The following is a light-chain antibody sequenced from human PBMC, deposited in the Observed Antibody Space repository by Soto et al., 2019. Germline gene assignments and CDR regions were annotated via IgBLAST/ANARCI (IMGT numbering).Light chain of an antibody. Sequence: QSVLTQPPSASGTPGQRVTISCSGSSSNIGSNTVNWYQQLPGTAPKLLIYSNNQRPSGVPDRFSGSKSGTSASLAISGLQSEDEADYYCAVWDDSLKVVFGGGTKVTVL. CDR3: AVWDDSLKVV. CDR1: SSNIGSNT. V-gene: IGLV1-44*01. CDR2: SNN. J-gene: IGLJ2*01.